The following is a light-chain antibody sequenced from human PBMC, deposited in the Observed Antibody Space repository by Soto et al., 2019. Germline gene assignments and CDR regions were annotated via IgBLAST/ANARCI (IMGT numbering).Light chain of an antibody. CDR1: QGIRND. J-gene: IGKJ1*01. CDR2: AAS. CDR3: LQHYNYPRT. V-gene: IGKV1-6*01. Sequence: AIQMTQSPSSPSASVGDRVTIACRASQGIRNDLVWYQQKPGKAPNLLIYAASSLQSGVPSRFSGSGSGTDFTLTISSLQPEDFATYYCLQHYNYPRTFGQGTKVEIK.